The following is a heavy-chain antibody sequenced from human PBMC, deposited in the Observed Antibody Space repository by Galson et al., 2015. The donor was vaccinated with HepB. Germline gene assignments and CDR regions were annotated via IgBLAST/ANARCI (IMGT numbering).Heavy chain of an antibody. Sequence: SLRLSCEASGFTFSGSAIHWVRQASGTGPEWIGHMRSKATNYAASYVPSLKGRFTISRDDSKNLAYLHMRSLKTDDTAVYYCVRSGDFSGYSSRWGQGTLVTVSS. D-gene: IGHD6-13*01. CDR1: GFTFSGSA. J-gene: IGHJ4*02. V-gene: IGHV3-73*01. CDR3: VRSGDFSGYSSR. CDR2: MRSKATNYAA.